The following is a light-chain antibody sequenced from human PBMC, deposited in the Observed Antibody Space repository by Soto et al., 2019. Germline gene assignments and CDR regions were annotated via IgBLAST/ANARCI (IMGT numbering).Light chain of an antibody. V-gene: IGKV1-27*01. J-gene: IGKJ3*01. CDR3: QKYDTAPQT. CDR1: QGIIDY. CDR2: AAS. Sequence: DIQMTQSPSSLSASVGDTVTITCRASQGIIDYLAWFQQRPGQAPKLLIYAASTLHTGVPSRFSGSGAGGSGAGTEFTLTISSLQPEDVGTYDCQKYDTAPQTFGPGTSVEIK.